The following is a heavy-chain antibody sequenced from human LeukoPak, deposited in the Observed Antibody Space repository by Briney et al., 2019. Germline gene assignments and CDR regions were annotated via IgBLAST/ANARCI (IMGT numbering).Heavy chain of an antibody. D-gene: IGHD2-21*02. CDR1: GFTFSSYA. CDR3: AKDMAYCGGDCYWFDY. J-gene: IGHJ4*02. V-gene: IGHV3-23*01. Sequence: PGASLRLSCAASGFTFSSYAMSWVRQAPGKGLEWVSAISGSGGSTYYADSVKGRFTISRDNSKNTLYLQMNSLRAEDTAVYYCAKDMAYCGGDCYWFDYWGRGTLVTVSS. CDR2: ISGSGGST.